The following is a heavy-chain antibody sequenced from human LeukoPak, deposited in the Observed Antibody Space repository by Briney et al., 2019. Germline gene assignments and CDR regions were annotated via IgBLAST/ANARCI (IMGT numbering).Heavy chain of an antibody. CDR1: GFTFSSYE. D-gene: IGHD1-26*01. Sequence: GGSLRLSCAASGFTFSSYEMNWVRQAPGKGLEWVSYISSSGSTIYYADSVKGRFTISRDNAKNSLYLQMNSLRAEDTAVYYCARSKWELFHRDAFDIWGQGTMVTVSS. J-gene: IGHJ3*02. V-gene: IGHV3-48*03. CDR3: ARSKWELFHRDAFDI. CDR2: ISSSGSTI.